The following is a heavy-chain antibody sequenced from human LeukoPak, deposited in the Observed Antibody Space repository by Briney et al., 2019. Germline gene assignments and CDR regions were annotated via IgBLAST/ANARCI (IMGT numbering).Heavy chain of an antibody. CDR3: VRDGRIAAAGAGGGGSYYYYMDV. J-gene: IGHJ6*03. Sequence: GGSLRLSCAASGFTFSDHYMDWVRQAPGKGLEWVGRIRNKANSYTTEYAASVKGRITISRDDSKNSVDLQMNSLKAEDTAVYFCVRDGRIAAAGAGGGGSYYYYMDVWGKGITVTVSS. CDR2: IRNKANSYTT. V-gene: IGHV3-72*01. D-gene: IGHD6-13*01. CDR1: GFTFSDHY.